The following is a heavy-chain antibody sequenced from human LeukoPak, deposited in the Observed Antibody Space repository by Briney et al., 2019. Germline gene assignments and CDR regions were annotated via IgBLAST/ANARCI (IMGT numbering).Heavy chain of an antibody. CDR3: ARDQGPLYYDFWSGYPTYDAFDI. D-gene: IGHD3-3*01. J-gene: IGHJ3*02. V-gene: IGHV3-9*01. CDR2: ISWNSGSI. CDR1: GFTFDDYA. Sequence: PGGSLRLSCAASGFTFDDYAMHWVRQAPGKGLEWVSGISWNSGSIGYADSVKGRFTISRDNAKNSLYLQMNSLRAEDTAVYYCARDQGPLYYDFWSGYPTYDAFDIWGQGTMVTVSS.